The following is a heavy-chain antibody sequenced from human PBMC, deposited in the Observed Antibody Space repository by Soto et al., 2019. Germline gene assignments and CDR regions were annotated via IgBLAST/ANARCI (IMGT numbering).Heavy chain of an antibody. Sequence: GASVKVSCKASGYTFTSYGISWVRQAPGQGLEWMGWISAYNDNTNYAQKLQGRVTMTTDTSTSTAYMELRSLRSDDTAVYYCARDPKVVPAAIRGYYYYGMDVWGQGTTVTVSS. CDR1: GYTFTSYG. J-gene: IGHJ6*02. CDR3: ARDPKVVPAAIRGYYYYGMDV. V-gene: IGHV1-18*04. D-gene: IGHD2-2*02. CDR2: ISAYNDNT.